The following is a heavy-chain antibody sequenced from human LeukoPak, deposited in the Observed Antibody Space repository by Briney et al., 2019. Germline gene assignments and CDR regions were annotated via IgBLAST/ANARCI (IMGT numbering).Heavy chain of an antibody. CDR1: GFTFSNYA. V-gene: IGHV3-23*01. CDR3: AKKWGVGTTTLDYFDY. J-gene: IGHJ4*02. D-gene: IGHD1-26*01. CDR2: ISGSGGST. Sequence: EGSLRLSCAASGFTFSNYATSWVRQAPGKGLEWVSGISGSGGSTYYADSVKGRFTISRDNSKNTLYLQMNSLTDEDTAVYYCAKKWGVGTTTLDYFDYWGQGTLVTVSS.